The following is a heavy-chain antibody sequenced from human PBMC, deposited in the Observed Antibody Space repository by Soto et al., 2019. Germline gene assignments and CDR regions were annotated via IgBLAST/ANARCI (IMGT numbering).Heavy chain of an antibody. CDR3: AKVPRVSAQQLVLEYFQH. V-gene: IGHV3-23*01. CDR1: GFTFSSYA. Sequence: GGSLRLSCAASGFTFSSYAMSWVRQAPGKGLEWVSAISGSGGSTYYADSVKGRFTISRDNSKNTLYLQMNSLRAEDTAVYYCAKVPRVSAQQLVLEYFQHWGQGTLVTVSS. CDR2: ISGSGGST. D-gene: IGHD6-13*01. J-gene: IGHJ1*01.